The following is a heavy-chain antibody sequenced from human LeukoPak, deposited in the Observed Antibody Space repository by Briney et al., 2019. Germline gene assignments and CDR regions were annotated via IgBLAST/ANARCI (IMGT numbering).Heavy chain of an antibody. J-gene: IGHJ4*02. V-gene: IGHV5-51*01. D-gene: IGHD2-21*02. CDR3: ATRLAYCGGDCHAPLYYFDY. Sequence: GESLKISCKGSGYSFTSYCIGWVRQMPGKGLEWMGIIYPGDSDTRYSPSFQGQVTISADKSISTAYLQWSSLKASDTAMYYCATRLAYCGGDCHAPLYYFDYWGQGTLVTVSS. CDR2: IYPGDSDT. CDR1: GYSFTSYC.